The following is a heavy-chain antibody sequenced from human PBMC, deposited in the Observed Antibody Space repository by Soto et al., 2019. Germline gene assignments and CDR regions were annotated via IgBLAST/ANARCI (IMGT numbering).Heavy chain of an antibody. CDR3: ARDAPPPRE. CDR2: ISDYNGNT. Sequence: QVQLVQSGAEVKKHGASVKVSCKASGYTFTSYAIRWVRQAPGQGLEWMGGISDYNGNTNYAQKPQGRVTTTTDTSTSTAYMELRSPRADDTAVDDCARDAPPPREWGQGTLVTVSS. V-gene: IGHV1-18*01. J-gene: IGHJ4*02. CDR1: GYTFTSYA.